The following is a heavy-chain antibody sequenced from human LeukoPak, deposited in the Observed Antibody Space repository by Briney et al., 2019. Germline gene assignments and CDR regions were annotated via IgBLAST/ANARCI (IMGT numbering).Heavy chain of an antibody. D-gene: IGHD4-23*01. Sequence: ASVKVSCKASGYTFTGYYMHWVRQAPGQGLEWMGWINPNSGGTNYAQKFQGRVTMTRDTSISTAYMELSRLRSDDTAVYYCARGLDYGGKQWFDPWGQGTLVTVSS. CDR2: INPNSGGT. CDR1: GYTFTGYY. V-gene: IGHV1-2*02. CDR3: ARGLDYGGKQWFDP. J-gene: IGHJ5*02.